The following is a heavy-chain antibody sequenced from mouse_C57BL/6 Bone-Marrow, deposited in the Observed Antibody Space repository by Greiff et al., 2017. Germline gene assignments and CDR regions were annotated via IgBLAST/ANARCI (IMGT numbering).Heavy chain of an antibody. V-gene: IGHV1-7*01. CDR2: ITPSSGYT. CDR1: GYTFTSYW. J-gene: IGHJ3*01. Sequence: VQLQQSGAELAKPGASVQLSCKASGYTFTSYWMHWVNQRPGQGLEWIGYITPSSGYTKYNQKSKNKVTLTADKSSRPAYMQMSSLTYVDSPVYYCARSSLYDGSVVEFAYWGQGTLVTVSA. D-gene: IGHD2-3*01. CDR3: ARSSLYDGSVVEFAY.